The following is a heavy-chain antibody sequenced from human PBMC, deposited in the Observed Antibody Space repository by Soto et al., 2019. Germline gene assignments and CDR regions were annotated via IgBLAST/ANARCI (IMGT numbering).Heavy chain of an antibody. Sequence: GGSLRLSCAASGFTFSSYAMHWVRQAPGKGLEWVAVISYDGSNKYYADSVKGRFTISRDNSKNTLYLQMNSLRAEDTAVYYCARWAIFGVAPDNYYYYGMDVWGQGTTVTVSS. D-gene: IGHD3-3*01. V-gene: IGHV3-30-3*01. CDR3: ARWAIFGVAPDNYYYYGMDV. CDR1: GFTFSSYA. CDR2: ISYDGSNK. J-gene: IGHJ6*02.